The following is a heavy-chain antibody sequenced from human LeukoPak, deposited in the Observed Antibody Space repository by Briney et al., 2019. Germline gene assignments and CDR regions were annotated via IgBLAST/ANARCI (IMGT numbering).Heavy chain of an antibody. CDR1: GGSISSGSYY. V-gene: IGHV4-61*02. Sequence: PSETLSLTCTVSGGSISSGSYYWSWIRQPAGKGLEWIGRIYTSGSTNYNPSLKSRVTISVDTSKNQFSLKLSSVTAADTAVYYCARGHYYDSSGYYAVFDYWGRGTLVTVSS. J-gene: IGHJ4*02. CDR3: ARGHYYDSSGYYAVFDY. CDR2: IYTSGST. D-gene: IGHD3-22*01.